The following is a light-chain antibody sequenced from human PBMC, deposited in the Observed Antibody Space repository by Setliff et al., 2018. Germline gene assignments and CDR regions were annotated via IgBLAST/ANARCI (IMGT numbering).Light chain of an antibody. Sequence: QPALTQPPSASGSPGQSVTISCTGTSSDIGGYKYVSWYQQHPGKAPKPMIYEVNKRPSGVPDRFSGSKSGNTASLTVSGLQAEDEADYYCSSNIGSNNFDVFGTGTKVTVL. V-gene: IGLV2-8*01. CDR1: SSDIGGYKY. CDR3: SSNIGSNNFDV. CDR2: EVN. J-gene: IGLJ1*01.